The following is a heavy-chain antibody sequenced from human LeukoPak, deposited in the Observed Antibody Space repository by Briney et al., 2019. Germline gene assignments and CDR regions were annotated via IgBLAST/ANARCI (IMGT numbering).Heavy chain of an antibody. CDR3: ARDAHDYSNNLRFDY. CDR1: GGSISSGSYY. V-gene: IGHV4-61*02. CDR2: IYTSGST. J-gene: IGHJ4*02. Sequence: SQTLSLTCTVSGGSISSGSYYWSWIRQPAGKGLEWIGRIYTSGSTNYNPSLKSRVTISVDTSKNQFSLKLSSVTAADTAVYYCARDAHDYSNNLRFDYWGQGTLVTVSS. D-gene: IGHD4-11*01.